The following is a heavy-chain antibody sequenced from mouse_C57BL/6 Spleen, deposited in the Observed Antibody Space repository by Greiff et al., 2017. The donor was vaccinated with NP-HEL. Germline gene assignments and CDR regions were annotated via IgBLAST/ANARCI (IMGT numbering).Heavy chain of an antibody. CDR3: AIHEGRRDGYYGYAMDY. V-gene: IGHV1-62-2*01. CDR2: FYPGSGSI. J-gene: IGHJ4*01. Sequence: VQLQQSGAELVKPGASVKLSCKASGYTFTEYTIHWVKQRSGQGLEWIGWFYPGSGSIKYNEKFKDKATLTADKSSSTVYLELSRLTSEDSAVYFCAIHEGRRDGYYGYAMDYWGQGTSVTVSS. CDR1: GYTFTEYT. D-gene: IGHD2-3*01.